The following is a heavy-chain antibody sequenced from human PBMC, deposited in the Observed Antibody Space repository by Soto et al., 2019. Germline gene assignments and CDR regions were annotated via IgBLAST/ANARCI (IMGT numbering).Heavy chain of an antibody. V-gene: IGHV1-2*04. Sequence: QVQLVQSGAEVKKPGASVKVSCKAAGYTFTGYYMHWVRQAPGQGLEWMGWITPNSGGTNYAQKFQGWVTMTRDTSISTAYMELSRLRSDDTAVYYCARGYSEAAAFNFDYWGQGTLVTVSS. CDR1: GYTFTGYY. D-gene: IGHD6-13*01. CDR3: ARGYSEAAAFNFDY. J-gene: IGHJ4*02. CDR2: ITPNSGGT.